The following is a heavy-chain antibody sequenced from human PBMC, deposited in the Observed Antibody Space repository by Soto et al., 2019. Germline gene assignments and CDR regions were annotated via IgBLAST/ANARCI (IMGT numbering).Heavy chain of an antibody. V-gene: IGHV4-31*03. D-gene: IGHD6-19*01. J-gene: IGHJ4*02. CDR1: GGSISSGGYY. CDR2: IYYSGST. Sequence: QVQLQESGPGLVKPSQTLSLTCTVSGGSISSGGYYWSWIRQHPGKGLEWIGYIYYSGSTYYNPNLQSRDTISVDTPKNKFPLKLSSVTAADTAVYYCARATGSGWSSGWGQGTLVTVSS. CDR3: ARATGSGWSSG.